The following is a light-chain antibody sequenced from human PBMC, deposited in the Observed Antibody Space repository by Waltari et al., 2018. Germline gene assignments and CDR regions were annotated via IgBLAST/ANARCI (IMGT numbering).Light chain of an antibody. CDR2: TTN. Sequence: QTVVTQEPSFSVSPGGTVTLTCGLSTGSVSTTNYPSWYQQTPGPAPRTLIYTTNRRSSGVPDRFSGSNLGNKAALTVTGAQADDESDYYCVLYMGSGIWVFGGGTKLTVL. V-gene: IGLV8-61*01. J-gene: IGLJ3*02. CDR3: VLYMGSGIWV. CDR1: TGSVSTTNY.